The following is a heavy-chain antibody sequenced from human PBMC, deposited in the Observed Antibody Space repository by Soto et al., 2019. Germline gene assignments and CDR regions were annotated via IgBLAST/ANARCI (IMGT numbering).Heavy chain of an antibody. CDR1: GYTFNSYA. CDR2: INAGNGNT. V-gene: IGHV1-3*01. D-gene: IGHD6-13*01. J-gene: IGHJ4*02. CDR3: EREDSVAAATNFDY. Sequence: ASMKVSCKASGYTFNSYAMHWVRQAPGQRLEWMGWINAGNGNTKYSQKFQGRVTITRDTSASTAYMELSSLRSEDTAVYYCEREDSVAAATNFDYWGQGTLVTVSS.